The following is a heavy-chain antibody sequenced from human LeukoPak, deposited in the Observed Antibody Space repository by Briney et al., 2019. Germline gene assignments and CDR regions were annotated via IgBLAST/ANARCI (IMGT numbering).Heavy chain of an antibody. D-gene: IGHD4-11*01. J-gene: IGHJ5*02. CDR3: VGDPSNSGNWFDL. V-gene: IGHV3-74*01. CDR2: LGTDETDT. Sequence: GGSLRLSCAASGFNLRDYWMHWVRQAPGKGLVWVSRLGTDETDTNYADSVTGRFTISRDNAKNTLYLQMDSLRAEDTSFYYCVGDPSNSGNWFDLWGQGTLVTVSS. CDR1: GFNLRDYW.